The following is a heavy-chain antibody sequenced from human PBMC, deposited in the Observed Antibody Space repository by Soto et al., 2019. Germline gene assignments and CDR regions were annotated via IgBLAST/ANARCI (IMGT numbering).Heavy chain of an antibody. CDR3: ARSSGIAAAGIVPLLGFDY. Sequence: GGSLRLSCAASGFSFSSYAMHWVRQAPGKGLEWVAVISYDGSNKYYADSVKGRFTISRDNSKNTLYLQMNSLRAEDTAVYYCARSSGIAAAGIVPLLGFDYWGQGTLVTVSS. D-gene: IGHD6-13*01. CDR1: GFSFSSYA. V-gene: IGHV3-30-3*01. J-gene: IGHJ4*02. CDR2: ISYDGSNK.